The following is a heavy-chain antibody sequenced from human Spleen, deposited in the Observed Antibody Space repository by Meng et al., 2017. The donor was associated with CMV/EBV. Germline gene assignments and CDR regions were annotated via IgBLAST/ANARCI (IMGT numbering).Heavy chain of an antibody. CDR1: TFNFNNYA. CDR2: ISGSGDAGSA. D-gene: IGHD3-3*01. Sequence: GESLKISCAASTFNFNNYAMTWVRQAPGKGLEWVSGISGSGDAGSAYYIDSVKDRFTISRDNSKNTLYLQMNSLRAEDTAVYYCAKNSQIFGVLTFGYWGQGTLVTVSS. V-gene: IGHV3-23*01. J-gene: IGHJ4*02. CDR3: AKNSQIFGVLTFGY.